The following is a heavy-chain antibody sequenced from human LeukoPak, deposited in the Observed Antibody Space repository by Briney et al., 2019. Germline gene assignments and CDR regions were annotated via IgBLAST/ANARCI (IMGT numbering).Heavy chain of an antibody. Sequence: SVKVSCKASGGTFSSYAISWVRQAPGQGLEWMGRIIPILGIANYAQKFQGRVTITADESTSTAYMELSSLRSEDTAVYYCARELQNYYYYMDVWGKGTTVTVSS. CDR1: GGTFSSYA. CDR3: ARELQNYYYYMDV. CDR2: IIPILGIA. J-gene: IGHJ6*03. V-gene: IGHV1-69*04.